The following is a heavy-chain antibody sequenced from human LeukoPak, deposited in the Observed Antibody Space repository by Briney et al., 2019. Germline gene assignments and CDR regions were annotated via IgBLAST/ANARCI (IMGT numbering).Heavy chain of an antibody. J-gene: IGHJ4*02. V-gene: IGHV1-69*13. Sequence: ASVKVSCKASGGTFSSYAISWVRQAPGQGLEWMGGIIPIFGTANYAQKFQGRVTITADESTSTAYMELSSLRSEDTAVYYCARARSSGWLLGYWGQGTLATVSS. CDR2: IIPIFGTA. CDR1: GGTFSSYA. D-gene: IGHD6-19*01. CDR3: ARARSSGWLLGY.